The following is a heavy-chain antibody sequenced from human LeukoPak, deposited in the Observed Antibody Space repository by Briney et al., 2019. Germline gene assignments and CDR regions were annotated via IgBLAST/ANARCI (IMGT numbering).Heavy chain of an antibody. Sequence: GGSLPLSCAASGFTFDDYGMSWVRQAPGKGLEWLANIRPDGIDTYYVDSVKGRFTIDRDNARNSLYLQMNSLRAEDTAVYYCARRSTVTAGYYYMDVWGKGTSVTVSS. CDR1: GFTFDDYG. CDR3: ARRSTVTAGYYYMDV. D-gene: IGHD4-11*01. J-gene: IGHJ6*03. CDR2: IRPDGIDT. V-gene: IGHV3-7*01.